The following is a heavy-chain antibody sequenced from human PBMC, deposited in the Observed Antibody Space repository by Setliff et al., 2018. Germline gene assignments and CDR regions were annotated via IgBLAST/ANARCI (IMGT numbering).Heavy chain of an antibody. Sequence: SETLSLTCAVYGGSFSGYYWSWIRQPPGKGLEWIGEINHSGSTNYNPSLKSRVTISVDTSKNQFSLKLNYVTAADTAVYYCARQIDYGDFQYFDYWGQGTLVTVSS. CDR1: GGSFSGYY. D-gene: IGHD4-17*01. CDR2: INHSGST. CDR3: ARQIDYGDFQYFDY. V-gene: IGHV4-34*01. J-gene: IGHJ4*02.